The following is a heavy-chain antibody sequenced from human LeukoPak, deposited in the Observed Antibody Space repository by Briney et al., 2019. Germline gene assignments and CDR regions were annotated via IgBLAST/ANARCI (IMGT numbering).Heavy chain of an antibody. J-gene: IGHJ4*02. Sequence: EASVKVSCKASGYTFTSYDINWVRQATGQGLEWMGWMNPNSGNTGYAQKFQGRVTMTRDTSISTAYMELSRLRSDDTAVYYCARSRTRSSPPDYWGQGTLVTVSS. CDR3: ARSRTRSSPPDY. CDR1: GYTFTSYD. V-gene: IGHV1-8*01. CDR2: MNPNSGNT. D-gene: IGHD6-13*01.